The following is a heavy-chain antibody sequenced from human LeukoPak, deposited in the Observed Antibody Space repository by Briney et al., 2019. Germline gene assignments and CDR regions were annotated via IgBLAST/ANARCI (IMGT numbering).Heavy chain of an antibody. CDR3: ARGGYLKTDRFDP. V-gene: IGHV4-59*01. CDR1: VGSISTYF. Sequence: PSETLSLSCTASVGSISTYFWSWMRQPPGKGLEWIAYIYSSGSTTYNPSLRSRVTISVDTSKNQFSLKLNSVTVADTAVYYCARGGYLKTDRFDPWGQGTLVTVSS. CDR2: IYSSGST. D-gene: IGHD2-15*01. J-gene: IGHJ5*02.